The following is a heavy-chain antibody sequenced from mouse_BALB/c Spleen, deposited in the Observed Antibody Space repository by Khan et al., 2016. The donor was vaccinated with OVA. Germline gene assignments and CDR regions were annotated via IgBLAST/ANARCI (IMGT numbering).Heavy chain of an antibody. J-gene: IGHJ1*01. D-gene: IGHD2-1*01. V-gene: IGHV2-9*02. CDR3: ARYYGNYGWYFDV. CDR1: GFSLTSYG. CDR2: IWTGGST. Sequence: QVQLKQSGPGLVAPSQSLSITCTVSGFSLTSYGVHWVRQPPGKGLEWLGVIWTGGSTNYNSALMSRLSISKDNSKSQVFLKMYSLQTDDTAMYYCARYYGNYGWYFDVWGAGTTVTVSS.